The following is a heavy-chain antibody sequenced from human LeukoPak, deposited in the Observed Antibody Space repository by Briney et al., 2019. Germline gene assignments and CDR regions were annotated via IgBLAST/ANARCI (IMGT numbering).Heavy chain of an antibody. CDR1: GFTFSGSF. D-gene: IGHD1-7*01. Sequence: PGGSLRLSCTASGFTFSGSFIHWVRQASGKGLEWVGRIRGKADSYATGYAASVRGRFTISRDDSKNTAYLQMNSLKTEDTAVYYCTRQAMGTGTTDYWGPGTLVTVSS. CDR2: IRGKADSYAT. CDR3: TRQAMGTGTTDY. J-gene: IGHJ4*02. V-gene: IGHV3-73*01.